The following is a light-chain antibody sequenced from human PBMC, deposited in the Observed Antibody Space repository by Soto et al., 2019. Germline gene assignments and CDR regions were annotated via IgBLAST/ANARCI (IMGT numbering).Light chain of an antibody. V-gene: IGKV1-39*01. Sequence: DIQMTQSPSSLSASVGDRVTISCWASQTISSYLNWYQQKPGKAPKLLIYGASNLQSGVPSRFSGSESSTDFTLTISSLQPEDFGTYYCQQTYSMPLTFGGGTKIEIK. J-gene: IGKJ4*01. CDR1: QTISSY. CDR3: QQTYSMPLT. CDR2: GAS.